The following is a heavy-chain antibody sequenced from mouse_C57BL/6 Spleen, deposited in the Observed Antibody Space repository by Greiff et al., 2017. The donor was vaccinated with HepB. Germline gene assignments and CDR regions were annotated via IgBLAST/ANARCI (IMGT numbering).Heavy chain of an antibody. CDR3: ARWDGSSYDY. Sequence: EVKLVESGPELVKPGASVKISCKASGYSFTGYYMNWVKQSPEKSLEWIGEINPSTGGTTYNQKFKAKATLTVDKSSSTAYMQLKSLTSEDSAVYYCARWDGSSYDYWGQGTTLTVSS. CDR2: INPSTGGT. J-gene: IGHJ2*01. V-gene: IGHV1-42*01. D-gene: IGHD1-1*01. CDR1: GYSFTGYY.